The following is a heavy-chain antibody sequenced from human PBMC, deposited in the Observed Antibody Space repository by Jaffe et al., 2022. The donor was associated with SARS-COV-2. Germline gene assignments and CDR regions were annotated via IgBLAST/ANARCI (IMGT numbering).Heavy chain of an antibody. CDR1: GGSISSGNYY. Sequence: QVQLQEWGPGLVKPSQTLSLTCTVSGGSISSGNYYWSWIRQPAEKGLEWIGRVYNRGSTTYNPSLKSRLTILVDTSKNQFSLRLSSVTAADTAVYYCARGQGSTSSNWFDSWGQGTLVTVSS. D-gene: IGHD2-2*01. CDR2: VYNRGST. V-gene: IGHV4-61*02. CDR3: ARGQGSTSSNWFDS. J-gene: IGHJ5*01.